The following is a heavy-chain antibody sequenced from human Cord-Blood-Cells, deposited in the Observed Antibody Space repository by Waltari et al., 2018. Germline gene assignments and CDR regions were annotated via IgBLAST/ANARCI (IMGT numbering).Heavy chain of an antibody. CDR1: GGSFSGYY. J-gene: IGHJ3*02. D-gene: IGHD3-10*01. V-gene: IGHV4-34*01. Sequence: QVQLQQWGAGLLKHSETLSLTCAVYGGSFSGYYWSWIRQPPGKGLEWIGEINHSGSTTYTPSLKSLVTISVDTSKSQFSLKLSSVTAADTAVYYCARYGKLWFGELWDAFDIWGQGTMVTVSS. CDR2: INHSGST. CDR3: ARYGKLWFGELWDAFDI.